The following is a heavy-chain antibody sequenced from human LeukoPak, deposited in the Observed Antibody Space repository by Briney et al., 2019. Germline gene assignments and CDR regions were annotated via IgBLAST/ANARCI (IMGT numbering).Heavy chain of an antibody. Sequence: SGGSLRLSCVMSGFTFNNYAMHWVRQAPGKGLEWVALISYDGNNKKYGESVKGRFTISRDNSKSSLYLQMSSLRVEDTAVYYCAKSRAPTADPDAFDIWGQGTMVTVSS. CDR1: GFTFNNYA. V-gene: IGHV3-30-3*02. CDR3: AKSRAPTADPDAFDI. CDR2: ISYDGNNK. J-gene: IGHJ3*02.